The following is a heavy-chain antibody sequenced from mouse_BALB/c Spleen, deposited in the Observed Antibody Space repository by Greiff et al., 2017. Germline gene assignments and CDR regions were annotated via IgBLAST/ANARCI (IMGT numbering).Heavy chain of an antibody. CDR1: GYSITSDYA. J-gene: IGHJ3*01. D-gene: IGHD2-2*01. Sequence: EVKVEESGPDLVKPSQSLSLTCTVTGYSITSDYAWNWIRQFPGNKLEWMGYISYSGSTSYNPSLKSRISITRDTSKNQFFLQLNSVTTEDTATYYCAREYYGYDGFAYWGQGTLVTVSA. CDR3: AREYYGYDGFAY. V-gene: IGHV3-2*02. CDR2: ISYSGST.